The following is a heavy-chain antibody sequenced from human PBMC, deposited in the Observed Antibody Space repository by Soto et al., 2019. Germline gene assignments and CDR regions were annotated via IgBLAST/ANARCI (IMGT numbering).Heavy chain of an antibody. D-gene: IGHD2-21*02. CDR3: AKGRASDCPGCTQDY. Sequence: EVQLLESGGGLAQPGGSLRLSCAASAFTFSSYAMSWVRQAPGKGLEWVSAVSGSGDSTYYADSVKGRFTTSRDNSMNALYLQRNSLGAEDTAVYYCAKGRASDCPGCTQDYWGQGTLVTVSS. V-gene: IGHV3-23*01. CDR2: VSGSGDST. CDR1: AFTFSSYA. J-gene: IGHJ4*02.